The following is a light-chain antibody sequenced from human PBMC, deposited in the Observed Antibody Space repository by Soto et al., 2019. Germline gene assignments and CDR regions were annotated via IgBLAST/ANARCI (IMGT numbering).Light chain of an antibody. CDR3: QHYNSYSEA. CDR2: GAS. J-gene: IGKJ1*01. Sequence: EIVMTQSPSTLSTSACGGGKFTYMASQSVCSNLAWYQQKPGQAPRLLIYGASIRATGIPDRFSGSGSGTEFTLTISTLQPDDFATYYCQHYNSYSEAFGQGTKV. V-gene: IGKV3-15*01. CDR1: QSVCSN.